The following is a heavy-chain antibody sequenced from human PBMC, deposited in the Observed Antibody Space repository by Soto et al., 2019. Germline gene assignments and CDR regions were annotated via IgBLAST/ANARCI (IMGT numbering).Heavy chain of an antibody. CDR3: XXXXSGGTCSFDY. D-gene: IGHD2-15*01. J-gene: IGHJ4*02. CDR1: GFTVSSNY. V-gene: IGHV3-66*01. Sequence: EVQLVESGGGLVQPGGSLRLSCAASGFTVSSNYMSWVRQAPGKGLEWVSVIYSGGSTYYADSVKGRFTISRDNSXXXXXXXXXXXXXXXXXXXXXXXXXSGGTCSFDYWGQGTLVTVSS. CDR2: IYSGGST.